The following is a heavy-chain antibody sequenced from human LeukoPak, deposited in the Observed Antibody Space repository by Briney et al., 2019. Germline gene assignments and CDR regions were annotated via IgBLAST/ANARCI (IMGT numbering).Heavy chain of an antibody. V-gene: IGHV4-39*01. D-gene: IGHD4-23*01. CDR3: ARGEKNYEGNIDY. J-gene: IGHJ4*02. Sequence: SETLSLTCTVSGGSISSSSYYWGWIRQPPGKGLEWIGSIYYSGSTYYNPSLKSRVTISVDTSKNQFSLKLSSVTAADTAVYYCARGEKNYEGNIDYWGQGTLVTVSS. CDR1: GGSISSSSYY. CDR2: IYYSGST.